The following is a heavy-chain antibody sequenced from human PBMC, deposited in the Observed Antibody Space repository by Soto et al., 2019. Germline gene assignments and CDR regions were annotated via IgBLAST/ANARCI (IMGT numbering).Heavy chain of an antibody. Sequence: SETQSLTCTVSGGSISSYYWSWIRQPPGKGLEWIGYIYYSGSTNYNPSLKSRVTISVDTSKNQFSLKLSSVTAADTAVYYCARGVYTQYFQHWGQGTLVTVSS. CDR3: ARGVYTQYFQH. J-gene: IGHJ1*01. CDR1: GGSISSYY. CDR2: IYYSGST. V-gene: IGHV4-59*01. D-gene: IGHD3-16*01.